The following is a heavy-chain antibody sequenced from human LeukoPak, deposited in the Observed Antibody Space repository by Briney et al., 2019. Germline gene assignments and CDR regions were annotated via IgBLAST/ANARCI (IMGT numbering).Heavy chain of an antibody. CDR3: ARDRAPEQLWFHFDY. D-gene: IGHD5-18*01. CDR1: GFTFSSYW. Sequence: GGSLRLSCAASGFTFSSYWMSWVRQAPGKGLEWVANIKQDGSEKYYVDSVKGRFTISRDNAKNSLYLQMNSLRAEDTAVYYCARDRAPEQLWFHFDYWGQGTLVTVSS. CDR2: IKQDGSEK. V-gene: IGHV3-7*01. J-gene: IGHJ4*02.